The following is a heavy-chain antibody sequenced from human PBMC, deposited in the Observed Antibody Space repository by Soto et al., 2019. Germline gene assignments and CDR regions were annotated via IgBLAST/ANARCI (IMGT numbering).Heavy chain of an antibody. Sequence: SETLSLTCTVSGGSISSYYWSWIRQPPGKGLEWIGYIYYSGSTNYNPSLKSRFTMSLDTTKIPFSLKLSSVTAADTAVYYCARVPRAYILTRYYPAEPPYYFDFWGQGTLVTVSS. CDR3: ARVPRAYILTRYYPAEPPYYFDF. J-gene: IGHJ4*02. D-gene: IGHD3-9*01. CDR1: GGSISSYY. CDR2: IYYSGST. V-gene: IGHV4-59*01.